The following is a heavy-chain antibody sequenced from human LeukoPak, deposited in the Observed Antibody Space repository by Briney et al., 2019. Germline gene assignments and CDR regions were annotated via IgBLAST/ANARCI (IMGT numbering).Heavy chain of an antibody. CDR1: GYSFDEYA. CDR2: INWKSDKI. CDR3: AKDRYCTSSSCPIDY. V-gene: IGHV3-9*01. D-gene: IGHD2-2*01. J-gene: IGHJ4*02. Sequence: PGGSLRLSCAGSGYSFDEYAMHWVRHAPGKGLEWVSGINWKSDKIGYADPVKGRFTISRDNSKNSLYLQMNSLRVEDTALYYCAKDRYCTSSSCPIDYWGQGTMVTVSS.